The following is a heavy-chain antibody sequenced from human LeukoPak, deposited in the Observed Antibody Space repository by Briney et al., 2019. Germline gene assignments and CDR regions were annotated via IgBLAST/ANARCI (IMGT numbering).Heavy chain of an antibody. CDR3: ARHYRSRFGEYLRAMDV. D-gene: IGHD3-10*01. CDR1: GGSISSGGYY. CDR2: IYYSGST. J-gene: IGHJ6*03. V-gene: IGHV4-31*03. Sequence: SETLSLTCTVSGGSISSGGYYWSWIRQHPGKGLEWIGYIYYSGSTYYNPSLKSRVTISVDTSKNQFSLKLSSVTAADTAVYYCARHYRSRFGEYLRAMDVWGKGTTVTVSS.